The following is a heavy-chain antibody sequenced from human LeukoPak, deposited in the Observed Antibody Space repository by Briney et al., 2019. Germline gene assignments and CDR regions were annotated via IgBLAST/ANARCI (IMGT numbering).Heavy chain of an antibody. J-gene: IGHJ5*02. CDR3: ARVTSSTLFDP. D-gene: IGHD1-14*01. CDR1: GFTFSSYG. V-gene: IGHV3-30*03. CDR2: ISYDGSNK. Sequence: GGSLRLSCAASGFTFSSYGMHWVRQAPGKGLEWVAVISYDGSNKYYADSVKGRFTISRDNSKNTLYLQMNSLRAEDTAVYYCARVTSSTLFDPWGQGTLVTVSS.